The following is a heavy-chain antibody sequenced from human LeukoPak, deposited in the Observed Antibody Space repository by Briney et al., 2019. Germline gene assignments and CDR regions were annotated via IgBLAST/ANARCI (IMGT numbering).Heavy chain of an antibody. D-gene: IGHD2-15*01. Sequence: GGSLRLSCAASELTSSTSWMSWVRQAPGKGLEWVAQTKQDGSEKYYVDSVKGRFTISRDNSKNTLYLQMNSLRAEDTAVYYCAKAAGICSGGSCYPHFDYWGQGTLVTVSS. V-gene: IGHV3-7*01. CDR2: TKQDGSEK. CDR3: AKAAGICSGGSCYPHFDY. CDR1: ELTSSTSW. J-gene: IGHJ4*02.